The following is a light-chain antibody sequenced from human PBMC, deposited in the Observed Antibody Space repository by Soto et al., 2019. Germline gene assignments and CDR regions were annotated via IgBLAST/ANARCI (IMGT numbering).Light chain of an antibody. CDR2: DAT. J-gene: IGLJ3*02. V-gene: IGLV2-11*01. Sequence: QSALTQPRSVSGSPGQSVTISCTGTSSDVGNYNYVSWYQQHPGKAPKLMIYDATKRPSGVPDRFSGSKSGNTASLTISGLQAEDEADYYCYSYAGSYTWMFGGGTKLTVL. CDR1: SSDVGNYNY. CDR3: YSYAGSYTWM.